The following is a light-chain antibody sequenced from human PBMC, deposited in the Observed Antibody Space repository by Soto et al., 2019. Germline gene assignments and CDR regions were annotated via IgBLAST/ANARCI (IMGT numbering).Light chain of an antibody. Sequence: QSALTQPASVSGSPGQSITLSCTGTNSDVGGYDYVSWYQHHPGKAPKLMIYDVNNRPSGVSKRFSGSKSGNRASLTISGLQAEDEADYYCSSYTRFSTLVFGTGNKVTVL. V-gene: IGLV2-14*03. CDR3: SSYTRFSTLV. J-gene: IGLJ1*01. CDR2: DVN. CDR1: NSDVGGYDY.